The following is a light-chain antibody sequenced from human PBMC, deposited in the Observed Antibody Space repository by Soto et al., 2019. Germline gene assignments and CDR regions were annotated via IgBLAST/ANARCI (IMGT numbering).Light chain of an antibody. CDR2: DVS. Sequence: QSALTQPASVSGSPGQSITISCTGTSNDIGDSNYVSWYQQHPGKAPKLVIYDVSNRPSGVSNRFSGSKSANTASLTISGLQAEDEADYYCSSFRGSSTSYVFGTGNKVTVL. CDR1: SNDIGDSNY. J-gene: IGLJ1*01. CDR3: SSFRGSSTSYV. V-gene: IGLV2-14*03.